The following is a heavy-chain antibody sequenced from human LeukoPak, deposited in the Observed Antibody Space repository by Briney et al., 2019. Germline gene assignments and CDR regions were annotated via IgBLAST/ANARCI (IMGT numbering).Heavy chain of an antibody. CDR1: GYTCTGYY. V-gene: IGHV1-2*02. CDR2: SNPNTGGT. Sequence: ASVKVSCKASGYTCTGYYIHWVRQAPGQGLEWMGWSNPNTGGTNYAQKLQGRVTMTSDRSINTDYMDLRSLTYDDTAVYYCARDPPAEAALDFWGQGTLVTVSS. CDR3: ARDPPAEAALDF. J-gene: IGHJ4*02.